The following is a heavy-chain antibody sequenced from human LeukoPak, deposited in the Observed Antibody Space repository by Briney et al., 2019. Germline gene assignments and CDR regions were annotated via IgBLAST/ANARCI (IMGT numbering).Heavy chain of an antibody. CDR2: ISSSGSSI. D-gene: IGHD3-22*01. CDR1: GFSFSSYE. J-gene: IGHJ3*02. CDR3: VRDHHRRLYDSQARDTFDI. V-gene: IGHV3-48*03. Sequence: GGSLRLSCAASGFSFSSYEMNWVRQAPGKGLEWVSYISSSGSSIYYTDSVKGRFTISRDNAKNSLYLQMNSLRAEDTAVYYCVRDHHRRLYDSQARDTFDIWGQGTMVTVSS.